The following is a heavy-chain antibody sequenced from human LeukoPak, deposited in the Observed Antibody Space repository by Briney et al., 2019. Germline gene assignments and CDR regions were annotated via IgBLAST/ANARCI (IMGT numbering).Heavy chain of an antibody. J-gene: IGHJ3*02. V-gene: IGHV1-69*13. CDR3: ATGVRYYDRRGFYSNDAFDT. CDR1: GGTFSSYA. CDR2: IIPIFGTA. D-gene: IGHD3-22*01. Sequence: SVKVSCKASGGTFSSYAISWVRQAPGQGLEWMGGIIPIFGTANYAQKFQGRVTITADESTSTAYMELSSLRSEDTAVYYCATGVRYYDRRGFYSNDAFDTWAQGPRSPPLQ.